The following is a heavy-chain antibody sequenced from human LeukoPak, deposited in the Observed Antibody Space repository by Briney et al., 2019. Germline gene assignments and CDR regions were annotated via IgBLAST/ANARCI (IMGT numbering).Heavy chain of an antibody. D-gene: IGHD1-7*01. CDR3: ASSGPTGTKREYYYYYMDV. J-gene: IGHJ6*03. CDR2: IIPIFGTA. Sequence: GASVKVSCKASGGTFSSYAISWVRQAPGQGLEWMGGIIPIFGTANYAQKFQGRVTITTDESTSTAYMEPSSLRSEDTAVYYCASSGPTGTKREYYYYYMDVWGKGTTVTVSS. CDR1: GGTFSSYA. V-gene: IGHV1-69*05.